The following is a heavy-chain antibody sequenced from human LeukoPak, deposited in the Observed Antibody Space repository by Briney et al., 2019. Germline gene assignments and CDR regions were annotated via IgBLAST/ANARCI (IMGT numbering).Heavy chain of an antibody. CDR2: ITGSSTYI. V-gene: IGHV3-21*01. D-gene: IGHD3-10*01. Sequence: PGGSLRLSCAASGFPFNDYILNWVRQAPGKGLEWVSSITGSSTYIYYSDSVRGRFTISRDNAKNSLYLQMNSPRAEDTAVYYCARDYSSGIFYGMDVWGPGTTVTVSS. CDR1: GFPFNDYI. CDR3: ARDYSSGIFYGMDV. J-gene: IGHJ6*02.